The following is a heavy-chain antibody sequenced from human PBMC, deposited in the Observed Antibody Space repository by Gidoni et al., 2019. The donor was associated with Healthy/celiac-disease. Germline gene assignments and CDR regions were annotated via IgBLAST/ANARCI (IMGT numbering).Heavy chain of an antibody. CDR1: GYTLTELS. Sequence: QVQLVQSGAEVKKPGASVKVYCKVSGYTLTELSMHCVRQAHGKGLEWMGGFDPEDGETIYAQKFQGRVTMTEDTSTDTAYMELSSLRSEDTAVYYCTSDLNHSIVGATQGGYWGQGTLVTVSS. J-gene: IGHJ4*02. V-gene: IGHV1-24*01. D-gene: IGHD1-26*01. CDR3: TSDLNHSIVGATQGGY. CDR2: FDPEDGET.